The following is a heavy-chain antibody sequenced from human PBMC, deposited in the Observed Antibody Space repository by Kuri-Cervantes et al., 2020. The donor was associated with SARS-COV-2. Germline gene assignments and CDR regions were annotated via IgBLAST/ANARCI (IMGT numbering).Heavy chain of an antibody. Sequence: GGSLRLSCAASGFTFDDYAMHWVRQVPGKGLEWVSGISWNSGRIGYADSVKGRFTLSRDNAKNMLFLQMNSLRAEDTAVYYCVRDGDHWNFDYWGQGTLVTVSS. CDR1: GFTFDDYA. CDR3: VRDGDHWNFDY. CDR2: ISWNSGRI. D-gene: IGHD1-1*01. J-gene: IGHJ4*02. V-gene: IGHV3-9*01.